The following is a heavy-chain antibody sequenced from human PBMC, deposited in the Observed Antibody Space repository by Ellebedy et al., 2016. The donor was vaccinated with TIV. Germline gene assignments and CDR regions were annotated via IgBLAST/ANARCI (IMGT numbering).Heavy chain of an antibody. J-gene: IGHJ4*02. CDR2: ISSSSSTI. CDR1: GFTFSSYS. D-gene: IGHD6-19*01. CDR3: ARADSSGWYARTFDY. V-gene: IGHV3-48*01. Sequence: GGSLRLXXAASGFTFSSYSMNWVRQAPGKGLEWVSYISSSSSTIYYADSVKGRFTISRDNAKNSLYLQMNSLRAEDTAVYYCARADSSGWYARTFDYWGQGTLVTVSS.